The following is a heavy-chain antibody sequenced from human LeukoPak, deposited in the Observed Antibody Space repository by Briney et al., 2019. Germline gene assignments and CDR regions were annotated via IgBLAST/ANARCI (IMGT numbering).Heavy chain of an antibody. Sequence: PVGSLSLSCAASGFTFRDYYMSWICQAPGKGLEWVSYISSSSSYTNYADSVKGRFTISRDNAKNSMYLQMNRLRAEDTAVYYCATHFWSGYSPFDYWGQGTLVTVSS. CDR3: ATHFWSGYSPFDY. CDR1: GFTFRDYY. V-gene: IGHV3-11*06. D-gene: IGHD3-3*02. CDR2: ISSSSSYT. J-gene: IGHJ4*02.